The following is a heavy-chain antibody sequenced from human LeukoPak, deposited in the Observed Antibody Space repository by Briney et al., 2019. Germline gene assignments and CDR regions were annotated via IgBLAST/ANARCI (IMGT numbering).Heavy chain of an antibody. J-gene: IGHJ6*02. V-gene: IGHV1-46*01. CDR3: ARSTYDFWSRYYYYGMDV. CDR1: GYTFTSYY. Sequence: ASVKVSCKASGYTFTSYYMHWVRQAPGQGLEWMGIINPSGGSTSYAQKFQGRVTMTRDTSISTAYMELSRLRSDDTAVYYCARSTYDFWSRYYYYGMDVWGQGTTVTVSS. D-gene: IGHD3-3*01. CDR2: INPSGGST.